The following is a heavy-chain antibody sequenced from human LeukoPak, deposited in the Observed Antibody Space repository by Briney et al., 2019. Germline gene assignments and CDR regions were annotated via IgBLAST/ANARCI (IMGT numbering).Heavy chain of an antibody. Sequence: GGSLRLSCAASGFTFSDYYMSWIPQAPGKGLEWVSYISSSGSTIYYADSVKGRFTISRDNAKNSLYLQMNSVRAEDTAVYYCARELWELLVDYWGQGTLVTVSS. V-gene: IGHV3-11*04. CDR2: ISSSGSTI. CDR1: GFTFSDYY. CDR3: ARELWELLVDY. J-gene: IGHJ4*02. D-gene: IGHD1-26*01.